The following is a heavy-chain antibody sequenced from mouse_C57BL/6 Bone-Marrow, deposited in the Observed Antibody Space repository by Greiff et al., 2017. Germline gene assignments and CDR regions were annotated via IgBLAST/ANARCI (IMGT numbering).Heavy chain of an antibody. J-gene: IGHJ1*03. V-gene: IGHV1-62-2*01. CDR1: GYTFTEYT. Sequence: LVESGAELVKPGASVKLSCKASGYTFTEYTIHWVKQRSGQGLEWIGWFYPGSGSIKYNEKFKDKATLTADKSSSTVYMELSRLTSEDSAVYFCARHEGVYYDYDEEYFDVWGTGTTVTVSS. CDR2: FYPGSGSI. CDR3: ARHEGVYYDYDEEYFDV. D-gene: IGHD2-4*01.